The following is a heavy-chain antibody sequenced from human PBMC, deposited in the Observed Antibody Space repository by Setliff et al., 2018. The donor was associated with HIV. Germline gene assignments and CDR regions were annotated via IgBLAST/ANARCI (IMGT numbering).Heavy chain of an antibody. D-gene: IGHD2-2*01. CDR3: ARGFDYAQRPPLYYFDY. CDR1: GGSISSGYYY. V-gene: IGHV4-31*03. J-gene: IGHJ4*02. CDR2: IYYSGNP. Sequence: SETLSLTCTVFGGSISSGYYYWSWIRQHPGKGLEWIGYIYYSGNPFYNPSLRSRVTISLDTSKNQFSLKLGSVTAADTAVYYCARGFDYAQRPPLYYFDYWGQGTLVTVSS.